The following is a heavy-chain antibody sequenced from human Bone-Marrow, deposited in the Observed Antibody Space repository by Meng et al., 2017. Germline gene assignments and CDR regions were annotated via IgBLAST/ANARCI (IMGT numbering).Heavy chain of an antibody. CDR1: GFTFSSYA. D-gene: IGHD2-15*01. J-gene: IGHJ4*02. CDR3: ARLVVVAAIDY. V-gene: IGHV3-30*01. Sequence: QVEAWESGGGVVQPGGPLRLACAASGFTFSSYAMHWVRQAPGKGLEWVAVISYDGSNKYYADSVKGRFTISRDNSKNTLYLQMNSLRAEDTAVYYCARLVVVAAIDYWGQGTLVIVSS. CDR2: ISYDGSNK.